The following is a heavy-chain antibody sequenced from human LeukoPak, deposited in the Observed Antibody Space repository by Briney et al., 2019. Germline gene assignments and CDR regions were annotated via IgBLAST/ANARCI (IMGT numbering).Heavy chain of an antibody. J-gene: IGHJ4*02. D-gene: IGHD3-16*02. CDR3: ARAAGDIPQYYFDY. CDR1: GYTFTSYG. Sequence: ASVKVSCKASGYTFTSYGISWVRQAPGQGLDWMGWISAYNGNTNYAQKFQGRVTMTTDTSTSTAYMELRSLRSDDTAVYYCARAAGDIPQYYFDYWGQGTLVTVSS. V-gene: IGHV1-18*01. CDR2: ISAYNGNT.